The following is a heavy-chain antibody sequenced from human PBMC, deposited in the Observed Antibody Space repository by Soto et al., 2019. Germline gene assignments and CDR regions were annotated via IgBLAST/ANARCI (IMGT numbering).Heavy chain of an antibody. J-gene: IGHJ4*02. D-gene: IGHD6-19*01. V-gene: IGHV3-23*01. CDR3: AKETAVGGQPLFDY. CDR1: GFTFSRYA. Sequence: PGGSLRLSCAASGFTFSRYAMSWVRQAPEKGLEWVSGIPGSGDNTYYADSVKGRFTISRDNSKNTLYLQMNSLRAEDTAVYHCAKETAVGGQPLFDYWGQGAQVTVSS. CDR2: IPGSGDNT.